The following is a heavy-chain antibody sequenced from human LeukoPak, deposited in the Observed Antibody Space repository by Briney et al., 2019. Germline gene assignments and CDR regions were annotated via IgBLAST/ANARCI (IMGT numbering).Heavy chain of an antibody. J-gene: IGHJ1*01. CDR2: IYYSGRT. D-gene: IGHD3-22*01. Sequence: SETLSLTCTIFGDSVSRSDSYWDWIRQPPGKGLEWVGTIYYSGRTYYSPSLKSRVTLSVDMSNNQFSLTLSSVTAADTALYFCARRRYYDSSGYLEWGQGTLVTVSS. CDR1: GDSVSRSDSY. CDR3: ARRRYYDSSGYLE. V-gene: IGHV4-39*01.